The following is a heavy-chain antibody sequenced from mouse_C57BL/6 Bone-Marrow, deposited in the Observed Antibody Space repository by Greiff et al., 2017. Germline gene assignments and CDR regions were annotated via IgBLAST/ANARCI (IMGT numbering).Heavy chain of an antibody. CDR2: INPYNGGT. D-gene: IGHD1-1*01. J-gene: IGHJ4*01. CDR1: GYTFTDYY. CDR3: ASPCYCGSSFMDY. V-gene: IGHV1-19*01. Sequence: VQLQQSGPVLVKPGASVKMSCKASGYTFTDYYMNWVKQSPGKSLEWIGVINPYNGGTSYNQKFKGKATLTVDKSSSTAYMELNSLTSEDSAVYYCASPCYCGSSFMDYWGQGPSVTVSS.